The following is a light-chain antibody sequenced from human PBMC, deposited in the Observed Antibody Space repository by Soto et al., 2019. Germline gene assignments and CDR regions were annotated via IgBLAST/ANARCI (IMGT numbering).Light chain of an antibody. V-gene: IGKV1-5*03. CDR2: KAS. J-gene: IGKJ1*01. CDR3: QQYNGYWT. Sequence: DIQMTQSPSTLSASVGDRVTITCRASQSISDLLAWYQHKPGKAPKLLIYKASVLKSGVPSRFSGSGSGTEYTLTISSLQPDYFASYYCQQYNGYWTFGQGTKVEI. CDR1: QSISDL.